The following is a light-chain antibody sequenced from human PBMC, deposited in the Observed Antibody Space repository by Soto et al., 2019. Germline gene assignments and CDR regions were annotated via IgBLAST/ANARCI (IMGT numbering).Light chain of an antibody. CDR2: EVS. CDR3: SSYTSRSTLV. V-gene: IGLV2-14*01. J-gene: IGLJ3*02. CDR1: NSDVGGYNY. Sequence: QSALTQPASVSGSPGLSITISCTGTNSDVGGYNYVSWYQQRPGKAPKLIISEVSARPSGVSNRFSGSKSGNTASLTISGLQAEDAADYFCSSYTSRSTLVFGVGTKLTVL.